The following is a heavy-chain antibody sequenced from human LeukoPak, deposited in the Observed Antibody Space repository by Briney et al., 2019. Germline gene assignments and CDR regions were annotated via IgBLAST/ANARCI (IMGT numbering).Heavy chain of an antibody. CDR3: ARREYNSGLSSFDS. J-gene: IGHJ4*02. D-gene: IGHD6-19*01. V-gene: IGHV4-59*01. Sequence: SETLSLTCTVSGVSISSYYWSWNRQPPGRGLEWISYIFYSGSINYNPSLKSRVTISLDTSKNQFSLKLCSVTAADTALYYWARREYNSGLSSFDSWGPGALVTASS. CDR1: GVSISSYY. CDR2: IFYSGSI.